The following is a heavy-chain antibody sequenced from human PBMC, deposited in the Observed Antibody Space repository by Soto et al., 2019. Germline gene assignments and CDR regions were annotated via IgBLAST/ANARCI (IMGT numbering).Heavy chain of an antibody. CDR2: ISGSGGST. D-gene: IGHD6-13*01. V-gene: IGHV3-23*01. J-gene: IGHJ6*02. CDR3: AKDNLEVTPLITGRIAAAGENYYYYGMDV. CDR1: GFTFSSYA. Sequence: GSLRLSCAASGFTFSSYAMSWVRQAPGKGLEWVSAISGSGGSTYYADSVKGRFTISRDNSKNTLYLQMNSLRAEDTAVYYCAKDNLEVTPLITGRIAAAGENYYYYGMDVWGQGTTVTVSS.